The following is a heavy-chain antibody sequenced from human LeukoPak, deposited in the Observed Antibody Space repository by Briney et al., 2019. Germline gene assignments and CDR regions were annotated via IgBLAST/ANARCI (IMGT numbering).Heavy chain of an antibody. D-gene: IGHD3-3*01. J-gene: IGHJ4*02. V-gene: IGHV3-23*01. CDR3: AKDSHERITIFGVVMANGYFDY. CDR1: GFTFSSYA. CDR2: ISGSGGST. Sequence: PGGSLRLSCAASGFTFSSYAMSWVRQAPGKGLEWVSAISGSGGSTYYADSVKGRFTISRDNSKNTLYLQMNGLRAEDTAVYYCAKDSHERITIFGVVMANGYFDYWGQGTLVTVSS.